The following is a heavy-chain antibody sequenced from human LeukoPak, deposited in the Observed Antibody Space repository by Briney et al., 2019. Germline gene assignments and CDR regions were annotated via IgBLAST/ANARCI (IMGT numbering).Heavy chain of an antibody. V-gene: IGHV3-7*01. D-gene: IGHD3-9*01. CDR2: IKQDGSEK. CDR1: GFTFSSYW. J-gene: IGHJ6*03. CDR3: ARDILTGYYVARYYYYMGV. Sequence: PGGSLRLSCAASGFTFSSYWMSWVRQAPGKGLEWVANIKQDGSEKYYVDSVKGRFTISRDNAKNSLYLQMNSLRAEDTAVYYCARDILTGYYVARYYYYMGVWGKGTTVTVSS.